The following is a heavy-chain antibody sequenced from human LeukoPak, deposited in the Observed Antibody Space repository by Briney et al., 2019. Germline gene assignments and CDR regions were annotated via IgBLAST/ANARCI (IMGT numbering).Heavy chain of an antibody. CDR1: GFTFSSYN. CDR2: IWYDGSNK. J-gene: IGHJ3*01. V-gene: IGHV3-33*08. Sequence: PGGSLRLSCAAAGFTFSSYNMHWVRQAPGKGLEWVASIWYDGSNKYYADSVKGRFTISRDNSKNTLYLQMNSLRAEDTAVYYCARDTSSPTWGQGAMVTVSS. D-gene: IGHD6-13*01. CDR3: ARDTSSPT.